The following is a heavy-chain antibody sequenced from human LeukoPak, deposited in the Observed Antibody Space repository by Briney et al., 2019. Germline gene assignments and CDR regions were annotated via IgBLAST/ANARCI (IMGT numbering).Heavy chain of an antibody. CDR1: GFTFSSYS. D-gene: IGHD5-18*01. J-gene: IGHJ4*02. V-gene: IGHV3-23*01. CDR3: AKDGNSYGPPTQIDY. Sequence: GGSLRLSCAASGFTFSSYSMNWARQAPGKGLEWVSAISGGGGSTYYADSVKGRFTISRDNSKNTLYLQMNSLRAEDTAVYYCAKDGNSYGPPTQIDYWGQGTLVTVSS. CDR2: ISGGGGST.